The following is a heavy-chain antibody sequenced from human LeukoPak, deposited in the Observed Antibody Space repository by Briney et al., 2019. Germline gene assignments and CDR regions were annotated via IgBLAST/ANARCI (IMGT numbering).Heavy chain of an antibody. CDR2: IYYSGST. V-gene: IGHV4-39*01. CDR1: GGSISSSSYY. D-gene: IGHD7-27*01. CDR3: ATLTGDRLPYFDY. J-gene: IGHJ4*02. Sequence: PSETLSLTCTVFGGSISSSSYYWGWIRHPPGKGLEGIGSIYYSGSTYYNPSLKSRVTISVDTSKNQFSLKLSSVTAADTAVYYCATLTGDRLPYFDYWGQGTLVTVSS.